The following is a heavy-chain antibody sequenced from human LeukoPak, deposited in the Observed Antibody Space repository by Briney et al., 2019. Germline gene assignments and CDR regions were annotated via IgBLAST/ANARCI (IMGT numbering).Heavy chain of an antibody. CDR2: VYSDGSDS. D-gene: IGHD2-2*01. J-gene: IGHJ4*02. CDR1: GFTFNTYP. Sequence: PGGSLRLSCTASGFTFNTYPMHWFRQAPGKGLVWVSRVYSDGSDSRHADSVKGRFTISRDNAKNTLYLQMNSLRVEDTAVYYCTRGASWAFDYWGQGTLVTVSS. V-gene: IGHV3-74*01. CDR3: TRGASWAFDY.